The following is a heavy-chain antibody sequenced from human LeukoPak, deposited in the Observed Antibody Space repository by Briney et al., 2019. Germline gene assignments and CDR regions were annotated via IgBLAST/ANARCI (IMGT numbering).Heavy chain of an antibody. V-gene: IGHV4-59*01. CDR2: IYYSGST. Sequence: PSETLSLTCTVSDGSISSYFWSWIRQPPGKGLEWIGRIYYSGSTNYNPSLKSRVTISVDTSKNQFSLQLRSVTAADTAVYYCVRDGGYNSGWPYFDYWGQGTLVPVSS. D-gene: IGHD6-19*01. CDR3: VRDGGYNSGWPYFDY. J-gene: IGHJ4*02. CDR1: DGSISSYF.